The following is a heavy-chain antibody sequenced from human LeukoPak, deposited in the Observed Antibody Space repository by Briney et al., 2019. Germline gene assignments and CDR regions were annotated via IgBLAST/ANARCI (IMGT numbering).Heavy chain of an antibody. D-gene: IGHD3-10*02. J-gene: IGHJ6*04. V-gene: IGHV3-48*03. CDR3: AELGITMIGGV. Sequence: PGGSLRLSCAASGFTFSSYEMNWVCQAPGKGLGWVSYISSSGSTIYYADSVKGRFTISRDNAKNSLYLQMNSLRAEDTAVYYCAELGITMIGGVWGKGTTVTISS. CDR1: GFTFSSYE. CDR2: ISSSGSTI.